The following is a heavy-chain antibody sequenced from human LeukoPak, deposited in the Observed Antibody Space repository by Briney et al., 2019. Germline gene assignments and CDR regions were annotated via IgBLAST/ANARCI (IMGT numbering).Heavy chain of an antibody. Sequence: KPSQTLSLTCTVSGGSIRSGSYYWIWIRQPAGRGLEWIGRIYASGSTNYNPSLKSRVTISLDTSKNQFSLKLSSVTAADTAVYYCAREYYYGSGRRYYYYHYYMDVWGKGTTVTISS. CDR3: AREYYYGSGRRYYYYHYYMDV. D-gene: IGHD3-10*01. J-gene: IGHJ6*03. CDR1: GGSIRSGSYY. CDR2: IYASGST. V-gene: IGHV4-61*02.